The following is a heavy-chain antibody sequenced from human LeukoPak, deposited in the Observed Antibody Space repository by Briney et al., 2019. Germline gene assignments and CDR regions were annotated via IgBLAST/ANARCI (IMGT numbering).Heavy chain of an antibody. CDR1: GGSISSYY. CDR2: IYYTGAT. Sequence: SETLSLTCTVSGGSISSYYWTWIRQPPGKGLEWVGYIYYTGATSYNPSLKSRVTISVETSKKQFSLKLTSVADADTAEYYCARYGGSGWVNDNWGQETLVTVSS. D-gene: IGHD6-19*01. V-gene: IGHV4-59*08. J-gene: IGHJ4*02. CDR3: ARYGGSGWVNDN.